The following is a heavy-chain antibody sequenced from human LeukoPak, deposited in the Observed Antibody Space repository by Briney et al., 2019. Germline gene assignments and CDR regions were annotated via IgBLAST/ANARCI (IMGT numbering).Heavy chain of an antibody. D-gene: IGHD5-24*01. V-gene: IGHV3-48*03. J-gene: IGHJ4*02. Sequence: PGGSLRLSCAGSGFTFSSYDMNWVRQVPGEGLEWVSYISGSGSTIYYADSVKGRFTISRDNAKNSLYLQMNSLRAEDTAIYYCARVDAYHSNFDFWGQGALVTVSS. CDR3: ARVDAYHSNFDF. CDR2: ISGSGSTI. CDR1: GFTFSSYD.